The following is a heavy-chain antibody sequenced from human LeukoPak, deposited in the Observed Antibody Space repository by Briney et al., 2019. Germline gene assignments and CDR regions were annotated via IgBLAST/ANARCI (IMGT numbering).Heavy chain of an antibody. V-gene: IGHV4-59*08. J-gene: IGHJ4*02. D-gene: IGHD5-24*01. Sequence: SETLSLTCTVSGGSISNYFWSWVRQPPGKGLEWIGYISYNGYTNYNPSLKSRVTMSVDTSKNQVSLKLNSVTAADTAVYYCARSFPRWPYYFDSWGQGTLVTVSS. CDR3: ARSFPRWPYYFDS. CDR1: GGSISNYF. CDR2: ISYNGYT.